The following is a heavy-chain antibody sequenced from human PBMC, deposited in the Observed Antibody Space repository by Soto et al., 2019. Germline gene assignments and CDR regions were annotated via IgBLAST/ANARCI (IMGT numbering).Heavy chain of an antibody. J-gene: IGHJ3*02. CDR2: INSDGSST. CDR3: VRARGCSGGSCYFLDAFDI. CDR1: GFTFSSYW. V-gene: IGHV3-74*01. Sequence: EVQLVESGGGLVQPGGSLRLSCAASGFTFSSYWMHWVRQAPGKGLVWVSRINSDGSSTSYADAVKGRFTISRDNAKITLCLRRSGLGAEVTAVYYCVRARGCSGGSCYFLDAFDIWGQGTMVTVSS. D-gene: IGHD2-15*01.